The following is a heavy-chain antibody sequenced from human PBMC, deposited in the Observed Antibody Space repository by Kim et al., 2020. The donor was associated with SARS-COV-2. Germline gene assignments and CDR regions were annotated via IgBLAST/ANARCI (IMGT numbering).Heavy chain of an antibody. CDR2: INPNSGGT. J-gene: IGHJ4*02. CDR1: GYTFTGYY. V-gene: IGHV1-2*02. CDR3: ARAHRGTMVRGAFDY. D-gene: IGHD3-10*01. Sequence: ASVKVSCKASGYTFTGYYMHWVRQAPGQGLEWMGWINPNSGGTNYAQKFQGRVTMTRDTSISTAYMELSRLRSDDTAVYYCARAHRGTMVRGAFDYWGQGTLVTVSS.